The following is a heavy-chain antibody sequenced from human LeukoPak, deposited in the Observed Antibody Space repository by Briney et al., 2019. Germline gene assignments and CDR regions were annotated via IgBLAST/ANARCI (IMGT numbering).Heavy chain of an antibody. D-gene: IGHD3-22*01. V-gene: IGHV3-48*01. J-gene: IGHJ4*02. CDR1: GFTFSIYG. CDR2: ISSSSKTI. CDR3: ARPEKGGYYDSGAYDY. Sequence: GSLRLSCAASGFTFSIYGMHWVRQAPGKGLEWISYISSSSKTIYYAHSVRGRFTISRDNAKNSLYLQMNSLRAEDTAVYYCARPEKGGYYDSGAYDYWGQGTLVTVSS.